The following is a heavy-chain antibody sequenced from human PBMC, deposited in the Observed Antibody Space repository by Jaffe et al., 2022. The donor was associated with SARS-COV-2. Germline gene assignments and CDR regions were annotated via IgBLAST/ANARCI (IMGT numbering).Heavy chain of an antibody. V-gene: IGHV3-11*01. CDR2: ISSSGSIV. CDR1: GFSFSDYY. J-gene: IGHJ6*03. CDR3: ARDRSTPSYYYYVDV. Sequence: QVQLVESGGGLVKPGGSLRLSCAASGFSFSDYYMSWIRQAPGKGLEWISYISSSGSIVYHADSVKGRFTISRDNAKNSLYLQMNSLRVEDTAVYFCARDRSTPSYYYYVDVWGKGTTVTVSS. D-gene: IGHD1-26*01.